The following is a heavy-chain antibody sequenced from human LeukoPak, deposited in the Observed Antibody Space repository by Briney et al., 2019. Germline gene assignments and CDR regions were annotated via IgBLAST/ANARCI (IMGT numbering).Heavy chain of an antibody. J-gene: IGHJ3*02. Sequence: ASVKVSCKASGYTFTGYYIHWVRQAPGQGLEWMGWINRNSGGTNYAQKYQGRVTVTRDTYISIAYMELSRVRSDDTAVYYCARGGILTGYPIWGQGTMVTVSS. CDR3: ARGGILTGYPI. D-gene: IGHD3-9*01. CDR1: GYTFTGYY. CDR2: INRNSGGT. V-gene: IGHV1-2*02.